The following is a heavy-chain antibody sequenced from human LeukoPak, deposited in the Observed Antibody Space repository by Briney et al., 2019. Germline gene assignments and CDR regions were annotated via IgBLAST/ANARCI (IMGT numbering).Heavy chain of an antibody. CDR2: IYYSGST. Sequence: PSETLSLTCTVSGGSISSGGYYWSWIRQHPGKGLEWIGYIYYSGSTYYNPSLKSRVTISVDTSKNQFSLKLSSVTAADTAVYYCARDNQWLVRDYWGQGTLVTVSS. CDR3: ARDNQWLVRDY. J-gene: IGHJ4*02. V-gene: IGHV4-31*03. CDR1: GGSISSGGYY. D-gene: IGHD6-19*01.